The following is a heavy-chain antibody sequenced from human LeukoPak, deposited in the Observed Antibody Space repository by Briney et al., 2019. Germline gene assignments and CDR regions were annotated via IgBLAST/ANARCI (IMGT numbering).Heavy chain of an antibody. CDR1: GYSISSGYY. CDR2: LYHSGST. Sequence: SETLSLTCTVSGYSISSGYYWGWIRQPPGKGLEWIGSLYHSGSTYYNPSLKSRVTISVDTSKNQISLKLSSVTAADTAVYYCAREKVNTAMVTSPRKYYYYMDVWGKGTTVTVSS. D-gene: IGHD5-18*01. J-gene: IGHJ6*03. V-gene: IGHV4-38-2*02. CDR3: AREKVNTAMVTSPRKYYYYMDV.